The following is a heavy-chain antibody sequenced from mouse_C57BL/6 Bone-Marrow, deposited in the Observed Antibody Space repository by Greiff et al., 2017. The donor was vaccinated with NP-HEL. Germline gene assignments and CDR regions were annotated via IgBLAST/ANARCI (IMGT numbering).Heavy chain of an antibody. CDR3: ARKKRCYYFDY. V-gene: IGHV1-50*01. CDR1: GYTFTSYW. CDR2: IDPSDSYT. J-gene: IGHJ2*01. Sequence: QVQLQQPGAELVKPGASVKLSCKASGYTFTSYWMHWVKQRPGQGLEWIGEIDPSDSYTNYNQKFKGKATLTVDTASSTAYMQLSSLTSEDYAVYYCARKKRCYYFDYWGQGTTLTVSA.